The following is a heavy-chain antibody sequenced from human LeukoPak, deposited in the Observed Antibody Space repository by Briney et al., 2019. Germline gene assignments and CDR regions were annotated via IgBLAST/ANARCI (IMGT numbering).Heavy chain of an antibody. CDR2: ISTSGTTI. CDR3: AREWPYSSGWSCFDF. Sequence: TGGSLRLSCAASGFTFSSYAMTWVRQAPGKGLEWVSYISTSGTTIYYADSVKGRFTISRDNVKNSLSLQMDSLRAEDTAVYYCAREWPYSSGWSCFDFWGQGTLVSVSS. J-gene: IGHJ4*02. CDR1: GFTFSSYA. V-gene: IGHV3-48*01. D-gene: IGHD6-13*01.